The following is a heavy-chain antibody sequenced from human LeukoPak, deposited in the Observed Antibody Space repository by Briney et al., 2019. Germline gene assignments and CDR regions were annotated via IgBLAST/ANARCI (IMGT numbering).Heavy chain of an antibody. CDR1: GFPCSNAW. Sequence: GGALRLACAASGFPCSNAWMNWVRQAPGKSLGLVGRIKSKTDGGTTDYAAHVNGRFTISRDDSKNTLYLQMNSLKTEDTAVCYCTTRAAATAEYFQNWGQGTLVTVSS. CDR2: IKSKTDGGTT. V-gene: IGHV3-15*01. CDR3: TTRAAATAEYFQN. J-gene: IGHJ1*01. D-gene: IGHD6-25*01.